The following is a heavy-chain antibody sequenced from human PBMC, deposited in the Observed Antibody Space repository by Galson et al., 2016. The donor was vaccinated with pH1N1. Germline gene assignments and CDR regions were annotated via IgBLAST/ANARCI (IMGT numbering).Heavy chain of an antibody. CDR3: VKLDSSGYYYGRFDS. CDR2: ISASGANT. Sequence: SLRLSCAASGITFSNSAMSWVRQAPGKGPEWVSSISASGANTNYADPVKGRFTISRDNSKNTLYLQTNSLRAEDTAIYYCVKLDSSGYYYGRFDSWGQGTLVTVSS. J-gene: IGHJ4*02. V-gene: IGHV3-23*01. D-gene: IGHD3-22*01. CDR1: GITFSNSA.